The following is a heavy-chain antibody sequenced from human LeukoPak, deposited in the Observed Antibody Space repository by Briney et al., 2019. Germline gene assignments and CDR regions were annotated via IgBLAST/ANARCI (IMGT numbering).Heavy chain of an antibody. J-gene: IGHJ5*02. Sequence: ASVKVSCKASGYTFTSYDINWVRQATGQGLEWMGWMNPNSCNTGYAQRFQGRVTITRNTSISTAYMELSSLRSEDTAVYYCAKGIVVPRAHMSPRFDPWGQGTLVTVSS. CDR1: GYTFTSYD. D-gene: IGHD2-2*01. CDR2: MNPNSCNT. CDR3: AKGIVVPRAHMSPRFDP. V-gene: IGHV1-8*03.